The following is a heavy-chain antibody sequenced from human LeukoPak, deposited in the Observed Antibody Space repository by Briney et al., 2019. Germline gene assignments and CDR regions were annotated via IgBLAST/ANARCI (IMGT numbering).Heavy chain of an antibody. CDR1: GFTFRSSA. CDR2: ISDSGGST. V-gene: IGHV3-23*01. J-gene: IGHJ4*02. Sequence: PGGSLRLSCAASGFTFRSSAMTWVRQAPGKGLEWVSAISDSGGSTIYTDSVKDRFTISRDNAKDTLYLQMNSLRVEDTAVYYCARDPHSLDYWGQGTLVTVSS. CDR3: ARDPHSLDY.